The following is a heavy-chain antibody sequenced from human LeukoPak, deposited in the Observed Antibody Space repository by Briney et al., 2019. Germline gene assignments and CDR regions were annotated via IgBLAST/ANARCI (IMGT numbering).Heavy chain of an antibody. CDR1: GGSISSYY. V-gene: IGHV4-4*07. Sequence: PAETLSLPCTVSGGSISSYYWSRIRQPAGKGLECIGRIYTSGSTTYNPSLKSRVTMSVDTSKNQFSLKLSSVTAAHAAVYYCARVALPYSSGWYPYFDYWGQGTLVTVSS. J-gene: IGHJ4*02. CDR2: IYTSGST. D-gene: IGHD6-19*01. CDR3: ARVALPYSSGWYPYFDY.